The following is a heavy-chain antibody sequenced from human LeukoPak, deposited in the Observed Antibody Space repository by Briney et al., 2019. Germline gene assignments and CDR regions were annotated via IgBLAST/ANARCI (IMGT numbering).Heavy chain of an antibody. D-gene: IGHD3-9*01. V-gene: IGHV4-34*01. J-gene: IGHJ3*02. Sequence: SETLSLTCAAYGGSFSGYYWSWIRQPPGKGLEWIREINHSGSTNYNPSLKSRVTISVDTSKNQFSLKLSSVTAADTAVYYCARFSRYFDWLLSAFDIWGQGTMVTVSS. CDR2: INHSGST. CDR3: ARFSRYFDWLLSAFDI. CDR1: GGSFSGYY.